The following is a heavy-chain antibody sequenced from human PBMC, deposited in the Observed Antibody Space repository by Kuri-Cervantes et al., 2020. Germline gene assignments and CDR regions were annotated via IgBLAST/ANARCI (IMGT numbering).Heavy chain of an antibody. D-gene: IGHD3-22*01. V-gene: IGHV1-8*01. CDR1: GYTFTSYD. J-gene: IGHJ3*02. CDR2: MNPNSGNT. Sequence: ASVKVSCKASGYTFTSYDINWVRQATGQGLEWMGWMNPNSGNTGYAQKFQGRVTMTRNTSTSTAYMELSSLRAEDMAVYYCARTKYYYDSSGSPVGGFDIWGQGTMVTVSS. CDR3: ARTKYYYDSSGSPVGGFDI.